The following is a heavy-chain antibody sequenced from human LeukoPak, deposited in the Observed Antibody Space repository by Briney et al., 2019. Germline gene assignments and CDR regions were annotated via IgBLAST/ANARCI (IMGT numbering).Heavy chain of an antibody. CDR1: AGSVSSGNYY. J-gene: IGHJ4*02. V-gene: IGHV4-61*03. D-gene: IGHD4-23*01. Sequence: SQTLSLTCTVSAGSVSSGNYYWHWIRQPPGEGLEWIGFIYYIGTTNYNPSLKSRVTISVDTSKNHFSLKLTSVTAADTAVYYCARAYGPNSPLYWGQGTLVTVSS. CDR3: ARAYGPNSPLY. CDR2: IYYIGTT.